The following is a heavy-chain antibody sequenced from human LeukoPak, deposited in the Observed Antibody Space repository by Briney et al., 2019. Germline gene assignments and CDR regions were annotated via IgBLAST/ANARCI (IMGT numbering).Heavy chain of an antibody. Sequence: GGSLRLSCAATGFTFSSYAMIWVRKAPGKELEWVSAVSGSGGSTYYADSVKGRFTISRDNSKNTLYLQMNSLRAEDTAVYYCAKASPGGWGRGDYWGQGTLVTVSS. V-gene: IGHV3-23*01. CDR1: GFTFSSYA. CDR3: AKASPGGWGRGDY. J-gene: IGHJ4*02. CDR2: VSGSGGST. D-gene: IGHD6-19*01.